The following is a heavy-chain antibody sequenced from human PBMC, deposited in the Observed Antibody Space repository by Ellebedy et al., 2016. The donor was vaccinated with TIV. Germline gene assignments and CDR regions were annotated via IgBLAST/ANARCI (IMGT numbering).Heavy chain of an antibody. CDR1: GGSISSYY. J-gene: IGHJ3*02. CDR2: IYYSGST. CDR3: ARVGADAFDI. Sequence: MPSETLSLTCTVSGGSISSYYWGWIRQPPGKGLEWIGSIYYSGSTYYNPSLKSRVTISVDTSKNQFSLKLSSVTAADTAVYYCARVGADAFDIWGQGTMVTVSS. D-gene: IGHD1-26*01. V-gene: IGHV4-39*01.